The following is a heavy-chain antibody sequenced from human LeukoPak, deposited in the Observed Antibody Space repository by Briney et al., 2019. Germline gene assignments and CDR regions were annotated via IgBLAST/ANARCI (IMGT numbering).Heavy chain of an antibody. CDR1: GYTFTSYG. J-gene: IGHJ5*02. Sequence: ASVKVSCKASGYTFTSYGISWVRQAPGQGLEWMGWISAYNGNTNYAQKLQGRVTMTTDTSTSTAYMELRRLRFDDTAVYYCARGPLEFCSGGSCYSGRNWLDPWGQGILVTVSS. V-gene: IGHV1-18*01. CDR3: ARGPLEFCSGGSCYSGRNWLDP. CDR2: ISAYNGNT. D-gene: IGHD2-15*01.